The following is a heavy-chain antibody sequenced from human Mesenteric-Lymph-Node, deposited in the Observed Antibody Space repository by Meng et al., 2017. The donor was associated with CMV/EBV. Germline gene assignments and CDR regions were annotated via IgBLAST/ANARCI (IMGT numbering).Heavy chain of an antibody. D-gene: IGHD6-19*01. J-gene: IGHJ4*02. CDR1: GYSFASYW. Sequence: GGSLRLSCNGSGYSFASYWIGWVRQIPGKGLEWMTMIYPGDSDTRYSPSFQGQVTISADKSSNTTYLQWSSLKASDTAIYYCARLRYSSVRGTFDYWGQGTLVTVSS. CDR2: IYPGDSDT. CDR3: ARLRYSSVRGTFDY. V-gene: IGHV5-51*01.